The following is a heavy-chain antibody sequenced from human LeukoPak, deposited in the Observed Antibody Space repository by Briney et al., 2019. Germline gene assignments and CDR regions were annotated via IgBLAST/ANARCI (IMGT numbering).Heavy chain of an antibody. CDR1: GFTFSNAW. Sequence: PGGSLRLSCAASGFTFSNAWMSWVRQAPGKGLEWVSVIYSGGSTYYADSVKGRFTISRDNSKNTLYLQMNSLRAEDTAVYYCARGWSYYYYMDVWGKGTTVTISS. V-gene: IGHV3-66*01. CDR2: IYSGGST. J-gene: IGHJ6*03. D-gene: IGHD3-3*01. CDR3: ARGWSYYYYMDV.